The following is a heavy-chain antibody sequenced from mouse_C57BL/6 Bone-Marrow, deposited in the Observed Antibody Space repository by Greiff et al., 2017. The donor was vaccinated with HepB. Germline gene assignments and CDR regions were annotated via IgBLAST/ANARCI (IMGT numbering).Heavy chain of an antibody. D-gene: IGHD1-1*01. CDR3: ARCYYYGSWFAY. V-gene: IGHV1-81*01. Sequence: QVQLQQSGAELARPGASVKLSCKASGYTFTSYGIRWVKQSPGQGLEWIGEIYPRSGNTYYNEKFKGKATLTADKSSSTAYMELRSLTSEDSAVYFCARCYYYGSWFAYWGQGKRVTVSA. J-gene: IGHJ3*01. CDR1: GYTFTSYG. CDR2: IYPRSGNT.